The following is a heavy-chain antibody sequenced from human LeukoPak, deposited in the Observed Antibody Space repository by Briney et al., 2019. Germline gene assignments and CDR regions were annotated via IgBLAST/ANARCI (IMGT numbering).Heavy chain of an antibody. CDR1: GFTFSDYN. V-gene: IGHV3-11*01. CDR2: ISRRGGTK. CDR3: ARRAGAYSHPYDY. J-gene: IGHJ4*02. D-gene: IGHD4/OR15-4a*01. Sequence: GGSLRLSCAASGFTFSDYNMRWIRQAPGKGLEWVSSISRRGGTKYYADSVKGRFTISRDNAKNSLFLQMNSLRAEDTAVYYCARRAGAYSHPYDYWGQGTLVTVSS.